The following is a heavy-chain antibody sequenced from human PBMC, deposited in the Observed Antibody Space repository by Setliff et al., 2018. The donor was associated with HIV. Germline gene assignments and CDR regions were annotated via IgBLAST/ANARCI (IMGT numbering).Heavy chain of an antibody. Sequence: SLTCTVPGGSINDQYFSWIRQSPGKGLEWIGSIDYSGSTKYNPSLNSRGTISIDTSKNELSLKLTSVTAADTAVYYCARHNVITYGGLLFDYYYYGLDVWGHGTTVT. CDR2: IDYSGST. D-gene: IGHD3-16*01. CDR3: ARHNVITYGGLLFDYYYYGLDV. CDR1: GGSINDQY. J-gene: IGHJ6*02. V-gene: IGHV4-59*11.